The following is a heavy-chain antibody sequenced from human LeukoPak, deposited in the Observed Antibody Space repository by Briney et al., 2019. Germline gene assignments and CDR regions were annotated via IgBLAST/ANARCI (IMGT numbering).Heavy chain of an antibody. CDR2: ITGGGSGI. D-gene: IGHD3-9*01. CDR3: AKWGDYDVLTGYYVSDY. J-gene: IGHJ4*02. Sequence: GASLRLSCAASGFTFSNYAMSWVPQAPGKGLEWVSAITGGGSGIYYADSMKSRFTISRDNSKYTLYLQINGLRAEDTAVYYCAKWGDYDVLTGYYVSDYWGQGTLVTVSS. CDR1: GFTFSNYA. V-gene: IGHV3-23*01.